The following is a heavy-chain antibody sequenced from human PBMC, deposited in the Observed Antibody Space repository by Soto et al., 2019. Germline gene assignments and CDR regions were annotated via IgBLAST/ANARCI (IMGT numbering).Heavy chain of an antibody. CDR1: GYSFTSYW. CDR2: IYPGDSDT. V-gene: IGHV5-51*01. D-gene: IGHD5-12*01. Sequence: GESLKSSCKGSGYSFTSYWIGWVRQMAWKGLEWMGIIYPGDSDTRYSPSFQGQVTISADKSISTAYLQWSSLKASDTAMYYCARISGSPGGYYYDGMYVWGQGTTVTVSS. J-gene: IGHJ6*02. CDR3: ARISGSPGGYYYDGMYV.